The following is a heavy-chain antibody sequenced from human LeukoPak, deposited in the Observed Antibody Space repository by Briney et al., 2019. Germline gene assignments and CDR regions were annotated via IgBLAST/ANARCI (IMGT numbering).Heavy chain of an antibody. CDR3: ARHAAGYCTNGVCHDNWFDP. Sequence: GESLKISCKGSGYSSTSYWIGWVRQMPGKGLEWMGIIYPGDSDTRYSPSFQGQVTISADKSISTAYLQWSSLKASDTAMYYCARHAAGYCTNGVCHDNWFDPWGQGTLVTVSS. D-gene: IGHD2-8*01. CDR2: IYPGDSDT. V-gene: IGHV5-51*01. CDR1: GYSSTSYW. J-gene: IGHJ5*02.